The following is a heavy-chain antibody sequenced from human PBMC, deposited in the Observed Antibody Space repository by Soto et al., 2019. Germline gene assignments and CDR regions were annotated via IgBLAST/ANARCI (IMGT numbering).Heavy chain of an antibody. CDR1: GFTFSSYA. Sequence: GGSLRLSCAASGFTFSSYAMSWVRQAPGKGLEWVSAISGSGGSTYYADSVKGRFTISRDNSKNTLYLQMNSLRAEDTAVYYCAKVYCSSTSCYGGLYYYYMDVWGKGTTVTVSS. J-gene: IGHJ6*03. V-gene: IGHV3-23*01. D-gene: IGHD2-2*01. CDR2: ISGSGGST. CDR3: AKVYCSSTSCYGGLYYYYMDV.